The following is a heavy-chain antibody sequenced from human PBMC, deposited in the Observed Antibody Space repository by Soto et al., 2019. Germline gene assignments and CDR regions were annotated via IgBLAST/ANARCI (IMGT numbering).Heavy chain of an antibody. Sequence: GSLRLSCAASGFTVSGSTMPWVRQASGKGLEWVGHIRNKANAYATTYAASVKGRFTISRDDSKNTAFLQMNSLKTEDTAVYYCTRSLGYCSGSSCYSDYYGMDVWGQGTTFTV. D-gene: IGHD2-15*01. CDR1: GFTVSGST. CDR2: IRNKANAYAT. CDR3: TRSLGYCSGSSCYSDYYGMDV. J-gene: IGHJ6*02. V-gene: IGHV3-73*01.